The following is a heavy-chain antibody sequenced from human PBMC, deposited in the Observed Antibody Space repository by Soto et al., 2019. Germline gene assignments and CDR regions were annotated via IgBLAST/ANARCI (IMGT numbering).Heavy chain of an antibody. CDR3: ASNSYGYTFYAY. V-gene: IGHV4-30-4*01. CDR1: GGSISSGDYY. J-gene: IGHJ4*02. D-gene: IGHD5-18*01. CDR2: IYYSGST. Sequence: SETLSLTCTVSGGSISSGDYYWSWIRQPPGKGLEWIGYIYYSGSTHYNPSLKSRVTISVDTSKNQFSLKLSSVTAADPAVYYCASNSYGYTFYAYWGQGTLVTVS.